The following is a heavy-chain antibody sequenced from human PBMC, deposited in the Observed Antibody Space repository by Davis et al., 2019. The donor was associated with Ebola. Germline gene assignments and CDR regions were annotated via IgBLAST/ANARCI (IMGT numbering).Heavy chain of an antibody. Sequence: GGSLRLSCSASGFTFSSYAMHWVRQAPGKGLEYVSAISSNGGSTYYADSVKGRFTISRDNAKNSLYLQMNSLRAEDTAVYYCARERAVTFFDYWGQGTLVTVSS. V-gene: IGHV3-64*04. D-gene: IGHD4-17*01. CDR2: ISSNGGST. CDR1: GFTFSSYA. CDR3: ARERAVTFFDY. J-gene: IGHJ4*02.